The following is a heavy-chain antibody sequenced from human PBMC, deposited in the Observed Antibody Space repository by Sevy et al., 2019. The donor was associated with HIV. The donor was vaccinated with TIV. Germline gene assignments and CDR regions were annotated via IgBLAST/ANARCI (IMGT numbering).Heavy chain of an antibody. D-gene: IGHD1-20*01. CDR2: IFPDDSNT. CDR3: ATYNWNGYFFDY. Sequence: GESLKISCKASGYTFTTYWIGWVRQMPGKGPEWMGIIFPDDSNTRYNPSFQGRVTISADKSISTAYLQWSSLEASDTGMYYCATYNWNGYFFDYWGQGILVTVSS. V-gene: IGHV5-51*01. CDR1: GYTFTTYW. J-gene: IGHJ4*02.